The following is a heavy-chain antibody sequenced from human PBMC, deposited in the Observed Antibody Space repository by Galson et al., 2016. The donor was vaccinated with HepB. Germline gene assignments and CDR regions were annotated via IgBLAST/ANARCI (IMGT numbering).Heavy chain of an antibody. J-gene: IGHJ4*02. CDR1: GFMYRNYA. Sequence: SLRLSCAASGFMYRNYAMSWVRQAPGKGPEWLASISGNSGYIYYADSLKGRFTISRDNAKNSVYLQMNSLRAEDTAVYYCARDEGYSGWPIDYWGQGTLVTVSS. CDR2: ISGNSGYI. V-gene: IGHV3-21*01. D-gene: IGHD5-12*01. CDR3: ARDEGYSGWPIDY.